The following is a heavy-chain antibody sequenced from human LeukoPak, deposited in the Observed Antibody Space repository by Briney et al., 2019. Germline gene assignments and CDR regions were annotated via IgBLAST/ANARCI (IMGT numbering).Heavy chain of an antibody. CDR2: IIPILGIA. J-gene: IGHJ4*02. D-gene: IGHD3-3*01. CDR3: ARATSITIFGVVPTD. Sequence: SVKVSCKASGGTFSSYTFSWVRQAPGQGIEWMGRIIPILGIANYAQKFQGRVTITADKSTSTDYLELSSLRSEDTAVYYCARATSITIFGVVPTDWGQGTLVTVSS. V-gene: IGHV1-69*02. CDR1: GGTFSSYT.